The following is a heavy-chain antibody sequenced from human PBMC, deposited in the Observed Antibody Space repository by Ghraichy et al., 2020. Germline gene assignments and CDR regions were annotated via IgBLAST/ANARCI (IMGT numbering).Heavy chain of an antibody. V-gene: IGHV3-23*01. Sequence: GGSLRLSCAASGFTFSDYAMDWVRQAPGKGLEWVSGISGNGANKFYAASVNGRVTISRDNSKNTLYLQMNSLRAEDTAVYYCAKQTATWYFPMYVWGQGTTVTVSS. CDR2: ISGNGANK. CDR1: GFTFSDYA. CDR3: AKQTATWYFPMYV. D-gene: IGHD2-15*01. J-gene: IGHJ6*02.